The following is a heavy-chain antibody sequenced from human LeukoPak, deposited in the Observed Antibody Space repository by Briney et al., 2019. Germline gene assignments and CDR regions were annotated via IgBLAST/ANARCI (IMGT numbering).Heavy chain of an antibody. CDR1: GYTFTSYG. J-gene: IGHJ6*03. CDR2: ISAYNGHA. Sequence: ASVKVSCKASGYTFTSYGISWVRQAPGQGLEWMGWISAYNGHANYAQKLQGRVTMTTDTSTSTAYMELRSLRSDGTAVYYCARDLGIVGATPPLYYMDVWGKGTTVTVSS. V-gene: IGHV1-18*01. CDR3: ARDLGIVGATPPLYYMDV. D-gene: IGHD1-26*01.